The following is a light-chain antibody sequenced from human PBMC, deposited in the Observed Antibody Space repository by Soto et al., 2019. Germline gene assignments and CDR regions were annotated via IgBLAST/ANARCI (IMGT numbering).Light chain of an antibody. CDR1: SSNIGSNT. V-gene: IGLV1-44*01. Sequence: VLTQPPSASGTPVQRVTISCSGSSSNIGSNTVNWYQQLPGTAPKLLIYSNNQRPSGVPDRFSGSKSGTSASLAISGLQSEDEADYYCAAWDDSLNGLFGTGTKVTVL. CDR3: AAWDDSLNGL. CDR2: SNN. J-gene: IGLJ1*01.